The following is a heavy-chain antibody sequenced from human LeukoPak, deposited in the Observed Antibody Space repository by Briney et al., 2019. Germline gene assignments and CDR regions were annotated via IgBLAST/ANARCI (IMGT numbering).Heavy chain of an antibody. CDR2: IKPGGNEK. J-gene: IGHJ3*01. D-gene: IGHD3-3*01. Sequence: GGSLRLSCAASGFTFNNYWMTWVRQGPGKGLEWVANIKPGGNEKYYVDSVKGRFTISRDNVKNSLYLQMNSLRAEDTAIYYCATFRFLGTWGQGTMVTVS. V-gene: IGHV3-7*03. CDR1: GFTFNNYW. CDR3: ATFRFLGT.